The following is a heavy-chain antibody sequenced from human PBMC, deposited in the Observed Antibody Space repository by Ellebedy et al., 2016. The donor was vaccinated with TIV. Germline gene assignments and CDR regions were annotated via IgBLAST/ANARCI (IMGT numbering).Heavy chain of an antibody. CDR2: INPSGGGT. D-gene: IGHD1-26*01. CDR3: GREGGVYYFDN. Sequence: AASVKVSCKASGYTFTSDLIHCVRQAPGQGLEWMGIINPSGGGTGYAQKFQGRVTMTRDTSASTVYMELSSRGSEDTAVYYCGREGGVYYFDNWGQGTLVTVSS. J-gene: IGHJ4*02. V-gene: IGHV1-46*01. CDR1: GYTFTSDL.